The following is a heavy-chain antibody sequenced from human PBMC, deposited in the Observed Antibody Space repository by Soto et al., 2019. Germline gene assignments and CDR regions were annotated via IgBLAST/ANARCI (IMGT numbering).Heavy chain of an antibody. CDR3: ARNLPWELPRIRYYYYGMDV. Sequence: ASVKVSCKASGYTFTGYYMHWVRQAPGQGLEWMGWINPNSGGTNYAQKFQGRVTMTRDTSISTAYMELSRLRSDDTAVYYCARNLPWELPRIRYYYYGMDVWGQGTTVTVSS. CDR2: INPNSGGT. CDR1: GYTFTGYY. D-gene: IGHD1-26*01. V-gene: IGHV1-2*02. J-gene: IGHJ6*02.